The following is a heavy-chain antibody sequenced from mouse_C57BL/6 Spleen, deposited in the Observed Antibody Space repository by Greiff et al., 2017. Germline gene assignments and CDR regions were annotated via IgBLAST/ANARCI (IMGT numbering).Heavy chain of an antibody. CDR1: GFTFSSYG. Sequence: EVQLVESGGDLVKPGGSLKLSCAASGFTFSSYGMSWVRQTPDKGLEWVATISSGGSYTYYPDSVKGRFTISRDNAKNTQYLQMSSLKSEDTALYCCARQGAMVTTGFAYWGQGTLVTVSA. CDR3: ARQGAMVTTGFAY. J-gene: IGHJ3*01. D-gene: IGHD2-2*01. CDR2: ISSGGSYT. V-gene: IGHV5-6*01.